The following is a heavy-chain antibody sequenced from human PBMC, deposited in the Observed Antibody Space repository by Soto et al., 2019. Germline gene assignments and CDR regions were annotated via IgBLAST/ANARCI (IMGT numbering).Heavy chain of an antibody. CDR2: IDPTDSFT. J-gene: IGHJ3*01. CDR1: GYKFTTFW. D-gene: IGHD2-15*01. Sequence: XESLKTSCKASGYKFTTFWLNWVRQTPGKGLEWLGRIDPTDSFTNYSPPFEGHVTISVDRSISTAYLQWNSLQASDTAIYYCARPASGGSRDAFDVWGQGTTVTVSS. CDR3: ARPASGGSRDAFDV. V-gene: IGHV5-10-1*01.